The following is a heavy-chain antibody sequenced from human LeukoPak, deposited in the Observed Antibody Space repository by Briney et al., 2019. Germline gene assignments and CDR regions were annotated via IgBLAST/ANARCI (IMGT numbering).Heavy chain of an antibody. CDR3: ARVGGSYSNDY. Sequence: LETLSLTCTVSGGSISSYYWSWIRQPPGKGLEWIGYIYYSGSTNYNPSLKSRVTISVGTSKNQFSLKLSSVTAADTAVYYCARVGGSYSNDYWGQGTLVTVSS. CDR1: GGSISSYY. V-gene: IGHV4-59*01. D-gene: IGHD1-26*01. J-gene: IGHJ4*02. CDR2: IYYSGST.